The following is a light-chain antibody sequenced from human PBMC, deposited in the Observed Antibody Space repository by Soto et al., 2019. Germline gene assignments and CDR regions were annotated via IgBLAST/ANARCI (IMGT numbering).Light chain of an antibody. Sequence: DIQMTQSPSSLSASVGDRVTITCRASQTIVSYLNWYQQKPGKAPKLLIYAASSLQSGVPSRFRGLGSGTDFTLISRGLQPEDCATYYCHQTYSTPFTFGPGTNVYIQ. V-gene: IGKV1-39*01. CDR1: QTIVSY. CDR2: AAS. CDR3: HQTYSTPFT. J-gene: IGKJ3*01.